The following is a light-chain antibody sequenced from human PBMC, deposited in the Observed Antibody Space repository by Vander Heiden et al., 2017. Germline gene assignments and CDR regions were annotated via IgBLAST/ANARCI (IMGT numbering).Light chain of an antibody. CDR2: EAS. Sequence: EFVLTQPPATLSLCQGEGATLSCSASQSVSSYLAWYHHKPGQAPRLLINEASNRATGIPGRFSGTGSGTDFTLTISSLEPEDSAVYYCQHRSGWLPGTFGPGTKVEIK. CDR1: QSVSSY. J-gene: IGKJ1*01. CDR3: QHRSGWLPGT. V-gene: IGKV3-11*01.